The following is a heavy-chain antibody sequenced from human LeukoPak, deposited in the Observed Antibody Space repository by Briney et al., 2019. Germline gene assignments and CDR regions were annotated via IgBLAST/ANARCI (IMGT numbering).Heavy chain of an antibody. CDR2: INHSGST. CDR1: GGSFSGYY. CDR3: VTYYFDSSGPKKNY. D-gene: IGHD3-22*01. V-gene: IGHV4-34*01. Sequence: SETLSLTCAVYGGSFSGYYWSWIRQPPGKGLEWLGEINHSGSTNYNPSLKSRVTISVDTSKKQFSLKLSSVTAADTAVYYCVTYYFDSSGPKKNYWGQGTLVTVSS. J-gene: IGHJ4*02.